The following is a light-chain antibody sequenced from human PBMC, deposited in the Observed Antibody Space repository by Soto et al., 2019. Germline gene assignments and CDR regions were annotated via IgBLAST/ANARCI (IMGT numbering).Light chain of an antibody. CDR3: SSYAGGRSWV. CDR2: EGS. J-gene: IGLJ1*01. Sequence: QSALTQPASVSGSPGQSITISCTGTNTDVGSYNLVSWYQQHPGAAPKLMIYEGSKRPSGVSNRFSGSKSGNTASLTISGIQAEDEADYYCSSYAGGRSWVFGTGTKVTVL. CDR1: NTDVGSYNL. V-gene: IGLV2-23*01.